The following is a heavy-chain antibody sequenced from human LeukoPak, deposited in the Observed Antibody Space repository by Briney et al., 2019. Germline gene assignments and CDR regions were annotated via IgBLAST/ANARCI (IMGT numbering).Heavy chain of an antibody. CDR2: IYTSGST. CDR3: AREGVGSFGVVN. CDR1: GFTFSDYY. D-gene: IGHD3-3*01. Sequence: GSLRLSCAASGFTFSDYYMSWIRQPAGKGLEWIGRIYTSGSTNYNPSLKSRVTISVDTSKNQFSLKLTSVTAADTAVYYCAREGVGSFGVVNWGQGTLVTVSS. V-gene: IGHV4-4*07. J-gene: IGHJ4*02.